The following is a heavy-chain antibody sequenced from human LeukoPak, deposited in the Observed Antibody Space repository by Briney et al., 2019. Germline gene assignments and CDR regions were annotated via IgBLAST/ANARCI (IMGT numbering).Heavy chain of an antibody. CDR3: VRGPYGASISKWFDP. J-gene: IGHJ5*02. D-gene: IGHD4/OR15-4a*01. Sequence: SETLSLTCAVSGESFSGHYWSWIRQPPGKGLEWIGYIYYSGSTNYNPSLKSRVTISVDTSKNQLSLQLSSMTTADTAVYYCVRGPYGASISKWFDPWGQGTQVIVSP. CDR1: GESFSGHY. V-gene: IGHV4-59*11. CDR2: IYYSGST.